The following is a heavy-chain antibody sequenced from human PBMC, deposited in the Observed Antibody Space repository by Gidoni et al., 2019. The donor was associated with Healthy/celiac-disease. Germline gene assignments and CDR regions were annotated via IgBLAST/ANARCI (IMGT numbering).Heavy chain of an antibody. V-gene: IGHV3-15*01. CDR2: IKSKTDGGTT. CDR1: GFTFRNAW. J-gene: IGHJ3*02. Sequence: EVQLVQSGGGLVKPGGSLRLACAASGFTFRNAWMSWVRQAPGKGLEWVGRIKSKTDGGTTDYAAPVKGRFTISRDDSKNTLYLQMNSLKTEDTAVYYCTTGVVVAATGGAFDIWGQGTMVTVSS. CDR3: TTGVVVAATGGAFDI. D-gene: IGHD2-15*01.